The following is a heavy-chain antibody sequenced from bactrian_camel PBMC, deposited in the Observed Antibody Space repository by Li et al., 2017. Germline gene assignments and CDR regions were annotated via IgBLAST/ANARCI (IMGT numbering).Heavy chain of an antibody. CDR1: GDIGCIDA. CDR2: FDSDGTT. J-gene: IGHJ4*01. V-gene: IGHV3S53*01. CDR3: AADRLKCLGATWDGPVWNY. Sequence: HVQLVESGGGSVKAGGSLRLSCSASGDIGCIDAFGWFRLAPGKEREGVATFDSDGTTSYADSVKGRFTVSRDATNNTVYLEMNSLKAEDTAVYYCAADRLKCLGATWDGPVWNYWGQGTQVTVS. D-gene: IGHD4*01.